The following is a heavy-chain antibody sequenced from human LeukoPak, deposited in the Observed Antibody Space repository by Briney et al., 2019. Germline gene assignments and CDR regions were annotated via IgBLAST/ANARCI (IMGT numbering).Heavy chain of an antibody. CDR1: GGTFSSYA. D-gene: IGHD6-19*01. CDR2: IIPIFGTA. CDR3: ALGIAVAGLYFQH. V-gene: IGHV1-69*13. Sequence: GASVKVSCKASGGTFSSYAISWVRQAPGQGLEWMGGIIPIFGTANYAQKFQGRVTITADESMSTAYMELSSLRSEDTAVYYCALGIAVAGLYFQHWGQGTLVTVSS. J-gene: IGHJ1*01.